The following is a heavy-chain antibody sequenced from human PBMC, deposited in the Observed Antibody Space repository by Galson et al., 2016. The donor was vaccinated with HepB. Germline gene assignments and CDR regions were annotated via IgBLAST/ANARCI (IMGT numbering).Heavy chain of an antibody. V-gene: IGHV1-18*01. CDR2: ITTVTGNA. CDR1: GYTFTTYG. J-gene: IGHJ6*02. Sequence: SCKASGYTFTTYGISWVRQAPGQGLEWMGWITTVTGNANYAQKFQGRVTTTTDTSTNTAYMELRSLRSDDTAVYYCARARDYYFYSMDVWGQGTTVTVSS. CDR3: ARARDYYFYSMDV.